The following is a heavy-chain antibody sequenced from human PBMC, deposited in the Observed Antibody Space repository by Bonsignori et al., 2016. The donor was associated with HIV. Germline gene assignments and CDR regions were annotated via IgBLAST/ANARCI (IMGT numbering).Heavy chain of an antibody. CDR3: ARGSLGTMVRGVIDY. D-gene: IGHD3-10*01. V-gene: IGHV4-34*01. Sequence: WIRQPPGKGLEWIGEINHGGSTNYNPSLKSRVTISVDTSKNQFSLKLSSVTAADTAVYYCARGSLGTMVRGVIDYWGQGTLVTVSS. CDR2: INHGGST. J-gene: IGHJ4*02.